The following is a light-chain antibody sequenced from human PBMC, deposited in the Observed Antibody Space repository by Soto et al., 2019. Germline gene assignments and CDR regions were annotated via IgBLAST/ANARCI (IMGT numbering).Light chain of an antibody. J-gene: IGKJ5*01. Sequence: EIVLTQSPGTLSLSPGERATLSCRASQSVSSSYLAWYQQKPGQAPRLLIYGASSRATGIPDRFSGSGSGTDFTLTISRLEPEDFAVYYCQQYDSSPLVTFGQGTRLEMK. CDR2: GAS. CDR1: QSVSSSY. V-gene: IGKV3-20*01. CDR3: QQYDSSPLVT.